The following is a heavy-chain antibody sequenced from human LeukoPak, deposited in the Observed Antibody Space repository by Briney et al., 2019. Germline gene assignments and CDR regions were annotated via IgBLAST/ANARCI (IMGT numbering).Heavy chain of an antibody. CDR1: GFTFSSFE. Sequence: PGGSLRLSCAASGFTFSSFEMNWVRQAPGQGLEWVSYISSSGSSTTYADSVKGRFTIFRDAAKNSLYLQMNSLRVEDTAVYYCARDLSPVVRASPMGYWGQGTLVTVSS. V-gene: IGHV3-48*03. D-gene: IGHD3-10*01. J-gene: IGHJ4*02. CDR2: ISSSGSST. CDR3: ARDLSPVVRASPMGY.